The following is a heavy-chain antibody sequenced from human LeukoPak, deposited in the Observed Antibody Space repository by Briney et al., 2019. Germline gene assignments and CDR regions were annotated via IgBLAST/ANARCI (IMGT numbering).Heavy chain of an antibody. V-gene: IGHV1-18*04. CDR3: ARDSSSWQPLDY. Sequence: ASVTVSGKASGYTFTSYGISWVRQAPGQGLEWMGWISAYNGNTNYAQKLQGRVTMTTDTSTSTAYMELRSLRSDDTAVYYCARDSSSWQPLDYWGQGTLVTVSS. D-gene: IGHD6-13*01. CDR1: GYTFTSYG. CDR2: ISAYNGNT. J-gene: IGHJ4*02.